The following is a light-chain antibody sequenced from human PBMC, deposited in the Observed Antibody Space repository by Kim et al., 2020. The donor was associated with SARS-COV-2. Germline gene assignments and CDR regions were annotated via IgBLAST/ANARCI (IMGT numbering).Light chain of an antibody. CDR2: GAS. CDR3: QQNGSAPQT. J-gene: IGKJ1*01. Sequence: EIVLTQSPGTLSLSPGERATLSCRASQSITSSFLSWYQQKPGQAPRLLIYGASSRPTGIPDRFSGSGSGTDFTLTISRLEPEDFAVYYCQQNGSAPQTFGQGTKVDIK. CDR1: QSITSSF. V-gene: IGKV3-20*01.